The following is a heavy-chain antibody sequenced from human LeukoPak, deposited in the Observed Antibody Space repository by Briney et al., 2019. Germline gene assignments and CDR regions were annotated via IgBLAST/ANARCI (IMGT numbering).Heavy chain of an antibody. CDR2: ISYDGSNK. V-gene: IGHV3-30*19. J-gene: IGHJ4*02. D-gene: IGHD5-18*01. CDR1: GFTFSSYG. Sequence: GGSLRLSCAASGFTFSSYGMHWVRQAPGKGLEWVAVISYDGSNKYYADSVKGRFTISRDNSKNTLYLQMNSLRAEDTAVYYCARGLRAYSYGLRLSVDYWGQGTLVTVSS. CDR3: ARGLRAYSYGLRLSVDY.